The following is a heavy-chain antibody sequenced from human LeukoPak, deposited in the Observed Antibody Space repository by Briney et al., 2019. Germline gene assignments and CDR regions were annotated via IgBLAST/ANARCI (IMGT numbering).Heavy chain of an antibody. Sequence: GGSLRLSCAASGFTVSSNYMSWVRQAPGKGLEWVSVIYSGGSTYYADSVKGRFTISRDNSKNTLYLQMNSLRAEDTAVYYCARVRAPWAAAGIDYWGQGTLVTVSS. D-gene: IGHD6-13*01. CDR1: GFTVSSNY. CDR2: IYSGGST. CDR3: ARVRAPWAAAGIDY. J-gene: IGHJ4*02. V-gene: IGHV3-66*01.